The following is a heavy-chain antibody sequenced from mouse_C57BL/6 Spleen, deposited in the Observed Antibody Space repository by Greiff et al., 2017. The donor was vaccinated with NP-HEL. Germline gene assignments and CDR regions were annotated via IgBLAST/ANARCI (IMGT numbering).Heavy chain of an antibody. D-gene: IGHD1-1*01. CDR2: IYPRSGNT. CDR1: GYTFTSYG. J-gene: IGHJ1*03. V-gene: IGHV1-81*01. Sequence: QVQLQQSGAELARPGASVKLSCKASGYTFTSYGISWVKQRTGQGLEWIGEIYPRSGNTYYNEKFKGKATLTADKSSSTAYMELRSLTSEDSAVDFCARSPYYYGSSWYFDVWGTGTTVTVSS. CDR3: ARSPYYYGSSWYFDV.